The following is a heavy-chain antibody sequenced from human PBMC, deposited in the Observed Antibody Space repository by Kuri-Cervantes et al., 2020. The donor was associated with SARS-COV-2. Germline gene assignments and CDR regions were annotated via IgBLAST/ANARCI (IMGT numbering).Heavy chain of an antibody. V-gene: IGHV3-49*04. CDR1: GFTFGDYA. CDR2: IRSKAYGGTT. Sequence: GESLKISCTASGFTFGDYAMSWVRQAPGKGLEWVGFIRSKAYGGTTEYAASVKGRFTISRDDSKSIAYLQMNSLKTEDTAVYYCTRDPAYDAFDIWGQGAMVTVSS. CDR3: TRDPAYDAFDI. J-gene: IGHJ3*02.